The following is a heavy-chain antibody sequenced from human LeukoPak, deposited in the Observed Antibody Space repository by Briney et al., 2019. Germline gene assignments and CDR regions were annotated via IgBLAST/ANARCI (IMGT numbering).Heavy chain of an antibody. CDR2: INPNGGAT. CDR1: GYTFTAYH. Sequence: GASVKVSCKASGYTFTAYHMHWVRQAPGQGLEWMGWINPNGGATNYAQSFQGRVTLTWDTSIGTASMELMRLRSDDTAVYYCARDRYDSVNYYGLDVWGQGTTVTVAS. J-gene: IGHJ6*02. D-gene: IGHD3-22*01. CDR3: ARDRYDSVNYYGLDV. V-gene: IGHV1-2*02.